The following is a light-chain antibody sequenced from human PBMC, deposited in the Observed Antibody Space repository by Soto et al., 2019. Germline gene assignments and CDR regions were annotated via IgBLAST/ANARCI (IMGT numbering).Light chain of an antibody. CDR3: QQYGRSPQT. CDR2: DAS. Sequence: EIVMTQSPATLSWSPGERATLSFMASQSVSSNLAWYQQKPGQAPRLLIYDASNRATGIPARFSGSGSGTDFALTISRLEPEDFAVYYCQQYGRSPQTFGPGTKVDIK. V-gene: IGKV3-20*01. CDR1: QSVSSN. J-gene: IGKJ3*01.